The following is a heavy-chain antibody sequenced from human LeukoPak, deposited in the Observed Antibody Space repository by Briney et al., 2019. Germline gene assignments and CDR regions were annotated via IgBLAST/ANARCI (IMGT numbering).Heavy chain of an antibody. CDR1: GGSITNYY. CDR3: ARRAVAENYLDY. Sequence: SETLSLTCTVSGGSITNYYWSWIRQPPGKGLEWIGYIYSSGSTTYNPSLRSRVTISVDTSKNQFSLRLTSVAAADTAVYYCARRAVAENYLDYWGQGTLVTDSS. D-gene: IGHD6-19*01. V-gene: IGHV4-59*08. CDR2: IYSSGST. J-gene: IGHJ4*02.